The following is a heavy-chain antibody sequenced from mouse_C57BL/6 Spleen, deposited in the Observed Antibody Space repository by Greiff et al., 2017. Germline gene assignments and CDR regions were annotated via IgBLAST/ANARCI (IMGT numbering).Heavy chain of an antibody. CDR1: GFSFNTYA. V-gene: IGHV10-1*01. CDR3: VRGILRDYAMDY. CDR2: IRSKSNNYAT. Sequence: EVMLVESGGGLVQPKGSLKLSCAASGFSFNTYAMNWVRQAPGKGLEWVARIRSKSNNYATYYADSVKDRFTISRDDSESMLYLQMNNLKTEDTAMYYCVRGILRDYAMDYWGQGTSVTVSS. J-gene: IGHJ4*01. D-gene: IGHD1-1*01.